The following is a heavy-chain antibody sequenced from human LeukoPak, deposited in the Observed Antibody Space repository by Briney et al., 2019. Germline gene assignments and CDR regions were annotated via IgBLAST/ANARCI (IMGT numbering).Heavy chain of an antibody. CDR2: IYSSGST. CDR3: ARGGDFWSGYYTRGMGDFDY. J-gene: IGHJ4*02. V-gene: IGHV4-59*01. Sequence: SETLSLTCSVSGGSLNSYYWTWIRRPPGKGLEWIGYIYSSGSTKYNPSLKSRVTITIDTSKNQFSLKLSSVTAADTAVYYCARGGDFWSGYYTRGMGDFDYWGQGTLVTVSS. D-gene: IGHD3-3*01. CDR1: GGSLNSYY.